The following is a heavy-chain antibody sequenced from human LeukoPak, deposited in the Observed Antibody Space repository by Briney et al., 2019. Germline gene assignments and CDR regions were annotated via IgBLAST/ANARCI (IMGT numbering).Heavy chain of an antibody. CDR1: GGTFSSYA. CDR3: ATNEGLGYCSSTSCSTDY. J-gene: IGHJ4*02. V-gene: IGHV1-69*01. D-gene: IGHD2-2*02. CDR2: IIPIFGTA. Sequence: SVKVSCKAPGGTFSSYAISWVRQAPGQGLEWMGGIIPIFGTANYAQKFQGRVTITADESTSTAYMELSSLRSEDTAVYYCATNEGLGYCSSTSCSTDYWGQGTLVTVSS.